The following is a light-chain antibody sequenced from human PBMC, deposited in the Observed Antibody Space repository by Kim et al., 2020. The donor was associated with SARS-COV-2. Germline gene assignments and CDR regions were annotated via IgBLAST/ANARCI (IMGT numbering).Light chain of an antibody. CDR1: QSLSDTY. V-gene: IGKV3-20*01. Sequence: EIVLTQSPGTLSLSPGERATLSCRASQSLSDTYLAWYQQKPGQAPRLLIYGASRRATGVPDRFSGSGSGTDFTFSISRLEPEDFAVYYCQQYDSSPLTFGGGTKVDIK. J-gene: IGKJ4*01. CDR2: GAS. CDR3: QQYDSSPLT.